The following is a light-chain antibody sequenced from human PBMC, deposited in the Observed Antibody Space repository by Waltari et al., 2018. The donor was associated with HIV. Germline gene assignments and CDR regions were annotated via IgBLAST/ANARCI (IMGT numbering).Light chain of an antibody. CDR2: SNN. Sequence: QSVLTQPPSASGTPGQRVTISCSGRSSNIGSNTVNWYQPLPGTAPKLLIYSNNQRPSGVPDRFSGSKSGTSASLAIRGLQSEDEADYYCAAWDDSLNGVVFGGGTKLTVL. CDR1: SSNIGSNT. CDR3: AAWDDSLNGVV. V-gene: IGLV1-44*01. J-gene: IGLJ2*01.